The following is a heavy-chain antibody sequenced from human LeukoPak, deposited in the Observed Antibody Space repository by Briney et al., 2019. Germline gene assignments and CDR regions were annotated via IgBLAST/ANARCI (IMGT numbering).Heavy chain of an antibody. J-gene: IGHJ4*02. CDR2: ISHSEST. D-gene: IGHD3-10*01. CDR1: GYSISSGFY. Sequence: SETLSLTCTVSGYSISSGFYWGWIRQPPGKGLEWIGVISHSESTDYNPSLKSRVTISVDTSKNQFSLKLNSVTAADTAVYYCARLGVVRGVSFDYWGQGTLVTVSS. V-gene: IGHV4-38-2*02. CDR3: ARLGVVRGVSFDY.